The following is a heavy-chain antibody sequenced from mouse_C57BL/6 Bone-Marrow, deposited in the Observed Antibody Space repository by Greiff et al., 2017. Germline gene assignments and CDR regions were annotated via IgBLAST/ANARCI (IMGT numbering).Heavy chain of an antibody. CDR1: GFTFSSYA. V-gene: IGHV5-4*03. J-gene: IGHJ2*01. CDR3: ARGRYSNFYFDY. CDR2: ISDGGSYT. D-gene: IGHD2-5*01. Sequence: EVKLMESGGGLVKPGGSLKLSCAASGFTFSSYAMSWVRQTPEKRLEWVATISDGGSYTYYPDNVKGRFTISRDNAKNTLYLQMSHLKSEDTAMYYCARGRYSNFYFDYWGQGTTLTVSS.